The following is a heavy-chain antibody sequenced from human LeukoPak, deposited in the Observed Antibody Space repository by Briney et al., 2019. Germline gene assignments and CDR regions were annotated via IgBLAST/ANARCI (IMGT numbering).Heavy chain of an antibody. J-gene: IGHJ6*02. Sequence: GGSLRLSCAASGFTFSSYWMSWVRQAPGKGLEWVANIKQDGSEKYYVDSVKGRFTISRDNAKNSLYLQMNSLRAEDTAVYYCARVIWVVAADYYYGMDVWGQGTTVTVSS. CDR1: GFTFSSYW. CDR2: IKQDGSEK. V-gene: IGHV3-7*01. D-gene: IGHD2-15*01. CDR3: ARVIWVVAADYYYGMDV.